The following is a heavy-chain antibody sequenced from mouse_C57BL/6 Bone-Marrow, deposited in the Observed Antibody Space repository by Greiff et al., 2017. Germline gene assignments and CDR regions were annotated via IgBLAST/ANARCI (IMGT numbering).Heavy chain of an antibody. D-gene: IGHD2-4*01. CDR2: INPNNGGT. J-gene: IGHJ2*01. V-gene: IGHV1-26*01. Sequence: EVQLQQSGPELVKPGASVKISCKASGYTFTDYYMNWVKQSHGKSLEWIGDINPNNGGTSYNQKFKGKATLTVDKSSSTAYMELRSLTSEDAAVYYCADSYDYDDYWGQGTTLTVSS. CDR1: GYTFTDYY. CDR3: ADSYDYDDY.